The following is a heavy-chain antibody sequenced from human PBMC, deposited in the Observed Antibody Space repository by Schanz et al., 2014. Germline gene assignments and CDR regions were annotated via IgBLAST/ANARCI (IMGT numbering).Heavy chain of an antibody. J-gene: IGHJ5*02. CDR3: AKAADWPVTRFDP. D-gene: IGHD3-9*01. V-gene: IGHV3-23*01. CDR1: GFTFSSYA. CDR2: ISGSGGST. Sequence: EVQLLESGGGLVQPGGSLRLSCAASGFTFSSYAMSWVRQAPGKGLEWVSAISGSGGSTYYADSVKGRFTISRDNSKNTLYLQMSSRRADDTAVYYCAKAADWPVTRFDPWGQGTLVTVSS.